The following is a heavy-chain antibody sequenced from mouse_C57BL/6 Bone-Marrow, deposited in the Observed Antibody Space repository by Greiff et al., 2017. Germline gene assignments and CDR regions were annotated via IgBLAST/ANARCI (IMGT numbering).Heavy chain of an antibody. Sequence: EVMLVESGPELVKPGDSVKISCKASGYSFTGYFMNWVMQSHGKSLEWIGRINPYNGDTFYNQKFKGKATLTVDKSSSTAHMELRSLTTEDSAVYYSARDRVITTVVAPFDDWGQGTTLTVSS. CDR1: GYSFTGYF. V-gene: IGHV1-20*01. CDR2: INPYNGDT. J-gene: IGHJ2*01. D-gene: IGHD1-1*01. CDR3: ARDRVITTVVAPFDD.